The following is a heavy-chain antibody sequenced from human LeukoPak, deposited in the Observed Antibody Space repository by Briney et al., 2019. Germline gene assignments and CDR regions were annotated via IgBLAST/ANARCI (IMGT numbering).Heavy chain of an antibody. CDR2: IILIFGTA. Sequence: SVKVSCKASGGTFSSYAISWVRQAPGQGLEWMGGIILIFGTANYAQKFQGRVTITTDESTSTAYMELSSLRSEDTAVYYCASERGATQYFDYWGQGTLVTVSS. D-gene: IGHD3-10*01. V-gene: IGHV1-69*05. CDR1: GGTFSSYA. CDR3: ASERGATQYFDY. J-gene: IGHJ4*02.